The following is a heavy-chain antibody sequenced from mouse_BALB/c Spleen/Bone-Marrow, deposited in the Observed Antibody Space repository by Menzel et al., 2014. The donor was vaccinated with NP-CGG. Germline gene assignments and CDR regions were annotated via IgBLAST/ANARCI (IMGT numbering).Heavy chain of an antibody. D-gene: IGHD1-1*01. CDR2: IWAGGST. J-gene: IGHJ4*01. CDR1: GFSLTSYG. Sequence: VQGVESGPGLVAPSQSLSIACTVSGFSLTSYGVHWVRQPPGKGLEWLGAIWAGGSTDYNSALMSRLSISKDNSKSQVFLKMNSLQTDDTAMYYCARALYYYGSSYYTMDYWGQGTSDIVSS. CDR3: ARALYYYGSSYYTMDY. V-gene: IGHV2-9*02.